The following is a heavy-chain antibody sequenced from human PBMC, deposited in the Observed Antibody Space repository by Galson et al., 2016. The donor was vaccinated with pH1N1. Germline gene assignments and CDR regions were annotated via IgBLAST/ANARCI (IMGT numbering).Heavy chain of an antibody. CDR1: GFTFSRYW. V-gene: IGHV3-74*01. Sequence: SLRLSCAASGFTFSRYWMSRVRQGPGKGLVWVSRINSDGSSRSHADSVEGRFTISRDNAKKTLYLQMNSLRAEDTGVYYCTRDRAFGDYGGASDIWGQGTMVTVSS. CDR2: INSDGSSR. J-gene: IGHJ3*02. D-gene: IGHD4/OR15-4a*01. CDR3: TRDRAFGDYGGASDI.